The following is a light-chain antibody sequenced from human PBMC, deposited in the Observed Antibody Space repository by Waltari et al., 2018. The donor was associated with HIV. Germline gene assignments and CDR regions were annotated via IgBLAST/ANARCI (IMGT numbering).Light chain of an antibody. V-gene: IGLV1-51*01. J-gene: IGLJ3*02. Sequence: QSVLTQPPSVSAAPGQKVTISCSGSSSNIGNNSLSWYQQQPGTAPKLLIYDNKKRPSGIPDRFSGSKSGTSATLGITGLQTGDEADYYCGTWDSSLSAGVFGGGTKLTVL. CDR2: DNK. CDR1: SSNIGNNS. CDR3: GTWDSSLSAGV.